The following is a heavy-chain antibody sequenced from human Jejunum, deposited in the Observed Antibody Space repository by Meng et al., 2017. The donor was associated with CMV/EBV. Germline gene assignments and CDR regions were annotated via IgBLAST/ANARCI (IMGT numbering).Heavy chain of an antibody. J-gene: IGHJ4*02. CDR2: ISSSGNT. D-gene: IGHD3-22*01. Sequence: QVHLQESGPGLGRPSETLSLTCSVSGDSINNHFWSWIRQPAGKKLEWIGRISSSGNTNYTPSFKSRVIMSLDTSNNQFFLKLTSVTAADTALYYCARGESRGYYYFDYWGQGILVTVSS. CDR3: ARGESRGYYYFDY. V-gene: IGHV4-4*07. CDR1: GDSINNHF.